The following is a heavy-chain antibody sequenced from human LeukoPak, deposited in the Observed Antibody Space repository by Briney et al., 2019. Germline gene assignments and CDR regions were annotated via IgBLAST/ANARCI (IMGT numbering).Heavy chain of an antibody. CDR3: ARNGLGLHY. V-gene: IGHV3-48*03. D-gene: IGHD3-16*01. CDR2: ISTSGRHT. Sequence: GGSLRLSCAASGFTFINYDFVWVRQAPGKGLEWVSYISTSGRHTQYSDSVRGRFTISRDNGGNTLFLQMSSLWADDTAVYYCARNGLGLHYWGQGTLVTVSS. J-gene: IGHJ4*02. CDR1: GFTFINYD.